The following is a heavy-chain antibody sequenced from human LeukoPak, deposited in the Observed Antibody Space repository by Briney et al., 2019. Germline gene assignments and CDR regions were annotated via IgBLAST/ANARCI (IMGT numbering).Heavy chain of an antibody. CDR3: ARRGVDSYYYYMDV. V-gene: IGHV3-48*01. J-gene: IGHJ6*03. D-gene: IGHD2-8*01. CDR1: GFTFSNFR. Sequence: GGSLRLSCAASGFTFSNFRFNWVRQSPEKGLEWIAFIGTTSTIYYADSVKGRFTISRDNAKNSLFLQMNNLTVEDTALYYCARRGVDSYYYYMDVWGKGTTVIASS. CDR2: IGTTSTI.